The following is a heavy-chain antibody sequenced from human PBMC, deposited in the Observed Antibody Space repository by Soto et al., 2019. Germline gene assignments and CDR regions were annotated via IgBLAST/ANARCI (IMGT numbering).Heavy chain of an antibody. J-gene: IGHJ2*01. CDR2: IYYSGST. CDR3: ARHARVNWYFDL. Sequence: SETLSLTCTVSGGSISSSSYYWGWIRQPPGKGLEWIGSIYYSGSTYYNPSLKSRVTISVDTSKNQFSLKLSSATAADTAVYYCARHARVNWYFDLWGRGTLVTVSS. CDR1: GGSISSSSYY. D-gene: IGHD4-17*01. V-gene: IGHV4-39*01.